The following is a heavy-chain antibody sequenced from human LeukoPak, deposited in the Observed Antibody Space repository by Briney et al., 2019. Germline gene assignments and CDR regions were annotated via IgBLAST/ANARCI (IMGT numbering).Heavy chain of an antibody. Sequence: SQTLSLTCAISGDSVSSNSAAWNWIRQSPSRGLEWLGRTYYRSKWYNDYAVSVKSRITINPDTPKNQFSLQLNSVTPEDTAVYYCARATWHAPYYYYGMDVWGQGTTVTVSS. V-gene: IGHV6-1*01. D-gene: IGHD5-12*01. CDR2: TYYRSKWYN. CDR3: ARATWHAPYYYYGMDV. J-gene: IGHJ6*02. CDR1: GDSVSSNSAA.